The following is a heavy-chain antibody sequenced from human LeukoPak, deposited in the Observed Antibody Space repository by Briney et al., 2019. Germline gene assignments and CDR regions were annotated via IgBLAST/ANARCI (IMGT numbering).Heavy chain of an antibody. CDR1: GYTFTSYG. Sequence: ASVKVSCKASGYTFTSYGISWVRQAPGQGLEWMGWISAYNGNTNYAQKLQGRVTMTTDTSTSTAYMELRSLRSDDTAVDYCARDNSKVYYFDYWGQGTLVTVSS. CDR2: ISAYNGNT. J-gene: IGHJ4*02. D-gene: IGHD2/OR15-2a*01. V-gene: IGHV1-18*01. CDR3: ARDNSKVYYFDY.